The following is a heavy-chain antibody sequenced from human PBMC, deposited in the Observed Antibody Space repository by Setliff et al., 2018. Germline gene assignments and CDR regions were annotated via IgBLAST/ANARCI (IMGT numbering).Heavy chain of an antibody. V-gene: IGHV4-38-2*01. D-gene: IGHD1-26*01. J-gene: IGHJ3*02. CDR1: GYSISSGYY. CDR2: IYHSGST. CDR3: AILQGEWELSTGAAAFDI. Sequence: PSETLSLTCAVSGYSISSGYYWGWIRQPPGKGLEWIGSIYHSGSTYYNPSLKSRVTISVDTSKNQFSLKLSSVTAADTAVYYCAILQGEWELSTGAAAFDIWGQGTMVTVSS.